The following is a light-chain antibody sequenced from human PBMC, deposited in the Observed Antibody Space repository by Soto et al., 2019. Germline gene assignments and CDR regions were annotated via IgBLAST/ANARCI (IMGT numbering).Light chain of an antibody. CDR1: QSISSY. CDR2: AAS. V-gene: IGKV1-39*01. CDR3: QQSYSTPPT. J-gene: IGKJ4*01. Sequence: DIQITQSPSSLSASVGDRVTITCRASQSISSYLNWYQQKPGKAPKLLIYAASSLQIGVPSRFSGSGSGTDFTLTISSLQPEDFATYYCQQSYSTPPTFGGGTKVDIK.